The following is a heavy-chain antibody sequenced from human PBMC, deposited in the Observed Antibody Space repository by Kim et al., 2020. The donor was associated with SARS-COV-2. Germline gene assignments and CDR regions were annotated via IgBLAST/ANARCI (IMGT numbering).Heavy chain of an antibody. CDR2: IYYSGST. J-gene: IGHJ4*02. Sequence: SETLSLTCTVSGGSISSSSYYWGWIRQPPGKGLEWIGSIYYSGSTYYNPSPKSRVTISVDTSKNQFSLKLSSVTAADTAVYYCARSFLSYGELLPPSWVSFYFRYWGRGNLVTVSS. V-gene: IGHV4-39*01. CDR3: ARSFLSYGELLPPSWVSFYFRY. CDR1: GGSISSSSYY. D-gene: IGHD3-10*01.